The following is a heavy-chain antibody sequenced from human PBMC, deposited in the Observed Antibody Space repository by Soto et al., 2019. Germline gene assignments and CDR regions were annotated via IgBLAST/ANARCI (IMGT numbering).Heavy chain of an antibody. CDR3: ARSSYISPYYYYYYGMDV. CDR2: IYSGGST. V-gene: IGHV3-53*01. Sequence: PGGSLRLSCAVSGFTVSNNYMSWVRQAPGKGLEGVSVIYSGGSTYYADSVKGRFTISRDNSKNTLYLQMNSLRAEDTAVYYCARSSYISPYYYYYYGMDVLGQGTTVTVSS. D-gene: IGHD3-16*01. CDR1: GFTVSNNY. J-gene: IGHJ6*02.